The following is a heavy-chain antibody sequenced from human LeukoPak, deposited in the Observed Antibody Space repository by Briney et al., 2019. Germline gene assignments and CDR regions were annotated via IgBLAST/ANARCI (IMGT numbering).Heavy chain of an antibody. Sequence: AGGSLRLSCAASGLTFSSYAIHWVRQAPGKGLEYVSAISSNGGSTYYANSVKGRFTISRDNSKNTLYLQMNSLRAEDTAVYYCARVLSGRGSLYYYYYYMDVWGKGTTVTISS. D-gene: IGHD3-10*01. CDR3: ARVLSGRGSLYYYYYYMDV. V-gene: IGHV3-64*01. CDR1: GLTFSSYA. CDR2: ISSNGGST. J-gene: IGHJ6*03.